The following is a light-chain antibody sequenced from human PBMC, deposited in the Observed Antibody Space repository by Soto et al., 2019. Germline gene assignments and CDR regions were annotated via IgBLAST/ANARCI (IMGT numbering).Light chain of an antibody. CDR1: SSDVGGYNY. V-gene: IGLV2-14*01. J-gene: IGLJ1*01. CDR2: EVN. CDR3: CLYIGATTYV. Sequence: QSALTQPASVSGSPGQSITISCTGTSSDVGGYNYVSWYQQHPGKAPKLMIYEVNSRPSGVSNRFSGSKSGNTASLTISGLQPDDEADYYCCLYIGATTYVFGTGTKVTVL.